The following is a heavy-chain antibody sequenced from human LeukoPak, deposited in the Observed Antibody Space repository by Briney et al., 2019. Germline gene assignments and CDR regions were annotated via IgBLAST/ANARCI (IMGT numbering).Heavy chain of an antibody. D-gene: IGHD2-2*01. CDR1: GFPFSSYA. Sequence: RGSLRLSCAASGFPFSSYAMHWVRQAPGKGLEWVAVISYDGSNKYYADSVKGRFTISRDNSKNTLYLQMNSLRAEDTAVYYCARGEYQLPYYYYYMDVWGKGTTVTVSS. V-gene: IGHV3-30-3*01. CDR2: ISYDGSNK. CDR3: ARGEYQLPYYYYYMDV. J-gene: IGHJ6*03.